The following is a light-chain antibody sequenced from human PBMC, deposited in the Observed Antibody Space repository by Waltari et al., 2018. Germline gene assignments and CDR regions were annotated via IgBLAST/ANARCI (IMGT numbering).Light chain of an antibody. CDR3: QKYNNVPQP. J-gene: IGKJ4*01. CDR2: SAS. CDR1: QDINIH. Sequence: DIQMTQSPSSLYASVGDRVTITCRASQDINIHLAWYQQKPGKVPKLLIYSASTLQSVFPSRFSGRGSGTDFTLTISSLEPEDVATYYCQKYNNVPQPFGGGTKVEMK. V-gene: IGKV1-27*01.